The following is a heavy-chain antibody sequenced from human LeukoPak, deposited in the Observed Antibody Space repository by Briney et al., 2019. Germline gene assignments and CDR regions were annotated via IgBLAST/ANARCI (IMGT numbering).Heavy chain of an antibody. CDR2: ISGSSRHK. Sequence: GGSLRLSCAASGFTFSSYTMNWVRQAPGKGLEWASSISGSSRHKYYADSVKGRFTISRDNAKNSLYLQMNSLRAEDTAVYYCARTANFAAGYYIDYWAREPWSPSPQ. D-gene: IGHD6-13*01. J-gene: IGHJ4*02. CDR1: GFTFSSYT. CDR3: ARTANFAAGYYIDY. V-gene: IGHV3-21*01.